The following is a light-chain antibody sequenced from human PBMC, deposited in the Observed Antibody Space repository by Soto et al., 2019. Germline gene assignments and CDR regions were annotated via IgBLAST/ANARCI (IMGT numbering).Light chain of an antibody. J-gene: IGLJ3*02. CDR2: RNN. V-gene: IGLV1-47*01. CDR3: AAWDDSLSCWV. CDR1: SSNIGSNY. Sequence: QSVLTQPPSASGTPGQRVTISCSGSSSNIGSNYVYWYQQLPGTAPKLLIYRNNQRPSGGSDRFSGSKSGTSASLAISGLRSEDEADYYCAAWDDSLSCWVFGGGTKLTVL.